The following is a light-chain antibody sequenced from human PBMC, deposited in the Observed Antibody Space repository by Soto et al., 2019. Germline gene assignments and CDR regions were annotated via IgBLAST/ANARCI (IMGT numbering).Light chain of an antibody. CDR2: DAF. CDR1: QSVDND. Sequence: EIVMTQSPATLSVSPGDRATLSCRASQSVDNDLAWYQQKPGQPPRLLIYDAFNRATGIPARFSGSGSGTDFTLTISRLEPEDFAVYYCQQYGRSPLTFGGGTKVDIK. V-gene: IGKV3-20*01. J-gene: IGKJ4*01. CDR3: QQYGRSPLT.